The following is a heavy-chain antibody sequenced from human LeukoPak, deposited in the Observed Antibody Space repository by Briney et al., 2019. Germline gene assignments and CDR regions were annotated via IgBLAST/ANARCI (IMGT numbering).Heavy chain of an antibody. Sequence: GSLRLSCAASGFTFSSYAMSWIRQPPGKGLEWIGEINHSGSTNYNPSLKSRVTISVDTSKNQFSLKLSSVTAADTAVYYCARRRDGYSIDYWGQGTLVTVSS. J-gene: IGHJ4*02. CDR3: ARRRDGYSIDY. V-gene: IGHV4-34*01. CDR2: INHSGST. D-gene: IGHD5-18*01. CDR1: GFTFSSYA.